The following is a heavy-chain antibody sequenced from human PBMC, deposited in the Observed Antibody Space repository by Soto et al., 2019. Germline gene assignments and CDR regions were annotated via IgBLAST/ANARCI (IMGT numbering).Heavy chain of an antibody. V-gene: IGHV4-59*01. CDR2: ISYSGNT. CDR1: GGSISSDY. D-gene: IGHD1-26*01. CDR3: ARVLSGSSLFDY. J-gene: IGHJ4*02. Sequence: TVSGGSISSDYWSWIRQPPGKGLEWIGYISYSGNTNYNPSLKSLVTISVDTSKKQFSLKLRSVTAADTAVYYCARVLSGSSLFDYWGQGMLVTVSS.